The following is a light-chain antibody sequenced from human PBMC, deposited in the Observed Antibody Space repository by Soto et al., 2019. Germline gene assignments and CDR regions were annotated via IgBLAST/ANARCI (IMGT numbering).Light chain of an antibody. J-gene: IGKJ2*01. CDR3: QQYNNWPPYT. CDR2: AAS. V-gene: IGKV3-15*01. Sequence: ETVMTQSPATLSVSPGERAILSCRASQSVSGNSAWYQQKPGQAPRLLIYAASSRAAGIPPRFSGSGSGTEFTLTISSLQSEDFAVYYCQQYNNWPPYTFGQGTKLEIK. CDR1: QSVSGN.